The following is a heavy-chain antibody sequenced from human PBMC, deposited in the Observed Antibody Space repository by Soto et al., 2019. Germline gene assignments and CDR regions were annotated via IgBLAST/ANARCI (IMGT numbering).Heavy chain of an antibody. Sequence: SQTLSLTCAISGDSVSTNSATWDWFRQSPSRGLEWLGRTYYRSKWYYDYAVSVKGRITISPDTSSNQFSLQLSSVTAADTAVYYCASQGGDIVLVPAAHGHYYGMDVWGQGTTVTVSS. CDR2: TYYRSKWYY. D-gene: IGHD2-2*01. CDR3: ASQGGDIVLVPAAHGHYYGMDV. CDR1: GDSVSTNSAT. V-gene: IGHV6-1*01. J-gene: IGHJ6*02.